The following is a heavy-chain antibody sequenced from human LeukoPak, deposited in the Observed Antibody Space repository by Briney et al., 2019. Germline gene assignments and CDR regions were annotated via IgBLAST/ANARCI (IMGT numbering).Heavy chain of an antibody. CDR1: GFTFSSYS. CDR2: ISSSSSTI. V-gene: IGHV3-48*04. J-gene: IGHJ4*02. D-gene: IGHD3-10*01. CDR3: ARDQASGLLWFGELSLSFDY. Sequence: GGSLRLSCAASGFTFSSYSMNWVRQAPGKGLEWVSYISSSSSTIYYADSVKGRFTISRDNAKNSLYLQMNSLRAEDTAVYYCARDQASGLLWFGELSLSFDYWGQGTLVTVSS.